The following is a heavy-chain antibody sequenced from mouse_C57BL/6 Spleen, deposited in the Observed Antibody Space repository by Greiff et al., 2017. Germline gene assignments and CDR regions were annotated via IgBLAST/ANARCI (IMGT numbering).Heavy chain of an antibody. CDR1: GYTFTSYG. CDR2: IYPRSGNT. D-gene: IGHD2-14*01. J-gene: IGHJ4*01. V-gene: IGHV1-81*01. Sequence: VQLQESGAELARPGASVKLSCKASGYTFTSYGISWVKQRTGQGLEWIGEIYPRSGNTYYNEKFKGKATLTADKSSSTAYMELRSLTSEDSAVYFCARPYRTKGAMDYWGQGTSVTVSS. CDR3: ARPYRTKGAMDY.